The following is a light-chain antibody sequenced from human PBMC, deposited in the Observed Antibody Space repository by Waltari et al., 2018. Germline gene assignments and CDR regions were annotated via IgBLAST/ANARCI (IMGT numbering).Light chain of an antibody. Sequence: EIVLTQSPATLSLSPGERATLSCRASHSVNWYLAWYQQRPGQAPRLRIYDASNRATGIPARFSGSGSETDFTLTISSLQPEDSAVYYCQQRRNWPLTFGGGPKWRSN. V-gene: IGKV3-11*01. CDR3: QQRRNWPLT. CDR1: HSVNWY. J-gene: IGKJ4*01. CDR2: DAS.